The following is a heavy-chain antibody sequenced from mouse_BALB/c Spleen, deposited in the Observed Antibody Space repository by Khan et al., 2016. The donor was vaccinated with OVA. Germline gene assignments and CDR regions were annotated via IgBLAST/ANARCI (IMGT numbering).Heavy chain of an antibody. CDR1: GYTFTSYW. V-gene: IGHV1S81*02. CDR3: ARIKKIVATYFDY. CDR2: TNPTNGRT. D-gene: IGHD1-1*01. J-gene: IGHJ2*01. Sequence: QVQLQQSGAELVKAGASVKMSCKASGYTFTSYWMYWVKQRLGQGLEWFAETNPTNGRTYYNETFKSKATLTVDKSSSPAYLLLTGPTFEDSAVYYCARIKKIVATYFDYWGQGTTLTGSS.